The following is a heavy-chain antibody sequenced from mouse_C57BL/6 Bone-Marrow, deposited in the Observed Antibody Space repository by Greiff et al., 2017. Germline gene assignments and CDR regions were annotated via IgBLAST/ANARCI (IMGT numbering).Heavy chain of an antibody. CDR3: ARFPFFDY. CDR1: GFTFSDYG. J-gene: IGHJ2*01. CDR2: ISRGSSTI. Sequence: DVMLVESGGGLVKPGGSLKLSCAASGFTFSDYGMHWVRQAPEKGLEWVAYISRGSSTIYYADTVKGRVTISRDNAKNTLFLQMTSLRSEDTAIYYCARFPFFDYWGQGTTLTVSS. V-gene: IGHV5-17*01.